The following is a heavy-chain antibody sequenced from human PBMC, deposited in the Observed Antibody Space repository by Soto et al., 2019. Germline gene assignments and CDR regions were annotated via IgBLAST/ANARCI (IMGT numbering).Heavy chain of an antibody. CDR1: GGSFSGYY. Sequence: SETLSLTCAVYGGSFSGYYWNWIRQPPGKGLEWIGEIIHSGSTNYNPSLKSRVAISVDTSKNQSSLKLSSVTAADTAVYFCARSALGGYDRGAYFDYWGRGTLVTVSS. V-gene: IGHV4-34*12. CDR3: ARSALGGYDRGAYFDY. D-gene: IGHD5-12*01. CDR2: IIHSGST. J-gene: IGHJ4*02.